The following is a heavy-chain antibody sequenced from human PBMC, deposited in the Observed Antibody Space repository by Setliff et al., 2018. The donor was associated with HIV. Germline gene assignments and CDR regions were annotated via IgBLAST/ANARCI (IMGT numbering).Heavy chain of an antibody. CDR2: LNPDSGNT. CDR1: GYTFNSYD. Sequence: ASVKVSCKASGYTFNSYDINWVRQATGQGLEWMGWLNPDSGNTGFAQKFEGRVTMTRNTSIITAYMELSSLRVEDTAMYYCVRKYAKGKNIAVVTARDRAFDIWGQGTMVTVSS. V-gene: IGHV1-8*02. CDR3: VRKYAKGKNIAVVTARDRAFDI. D-gene: IGHD2-21*02. J-gene: IGHJ3*02.